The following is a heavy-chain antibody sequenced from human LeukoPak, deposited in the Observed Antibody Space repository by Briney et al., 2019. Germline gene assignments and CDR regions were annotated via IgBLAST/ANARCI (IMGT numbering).Heavy chain of an antibody. Sequence: PSGTLSLTCTVSGGSISSGGYYWSWIGQHPGKGLEWIGYIYYSGSTYYNPSLKSRVTISVDRSKNQFSLKLSSVTAADTAVCYCARGWDDSGYDSHFDYWGQGTLVTVSS. D-gene: IGHD5-12*01. CDR3: ARGWDDSGYDSHFDY. J-gene: IGHJ4*02. CDR2: IYYSGST. CDR1: GGSISSGGYY. V-gene: IGHV4-31*03.